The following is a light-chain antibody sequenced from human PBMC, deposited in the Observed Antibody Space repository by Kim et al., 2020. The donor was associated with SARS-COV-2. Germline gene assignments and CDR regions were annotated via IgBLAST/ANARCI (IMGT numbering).Light chain of an antibody. CDR1: QSVSSN. Sequence: SPGERATLSCRASQSVSSNLAWYQQKPGQAPRLLIYGASTRATGIPATFSGSGSGTEFTLTISSLQSEDFAVYYCQQYDNWPPGTFGQGTKVDIK. J-gene: IGKJ1*01. V-gene: IGKV3-15*01. CDR2: GAS. CDR3: QQYDNWPPGT.